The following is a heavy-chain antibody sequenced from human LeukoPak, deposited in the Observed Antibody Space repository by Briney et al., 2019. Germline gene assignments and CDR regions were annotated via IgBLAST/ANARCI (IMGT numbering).Heavy chain of an antibody. CDR2: INTNTGNP. J-gene: IGHJ5*02. CDR3: ARRISSWLSSWFDP. V-gene: IGHV7-4-1*02. D-gene: IGHD6-13*01. CDR1: GYTFTSYA. Sequence: ASVKVSCTASGYTFTSYAMNWVRQAPGQGLEWVGWINTNTGNPTYAQGFTGRFVFSLDTSVSTAYLQISSLKAEDTAVYYCARRISSWLSSWFDPWGQGTLVTVSS.